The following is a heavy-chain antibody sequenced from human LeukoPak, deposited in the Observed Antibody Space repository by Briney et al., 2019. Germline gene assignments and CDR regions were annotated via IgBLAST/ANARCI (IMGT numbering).Heavy chain of an antibody. Sequence: PGGSLRLSCAASGFTFSAYHMNWVRQAPGKGLEWISFISSDSGTIYYADSEKGRFTISRNNAANSLYLQMNNLRDEDTAVYYCARRDPFDYWGQGTMVTVSS. J-gene: IGHJ4*02. V-gene: IGHV3-48*02. CDR1: GFTFSAYH. CDR2: ISSDSGTI. CDR3: ARRDPFDY.